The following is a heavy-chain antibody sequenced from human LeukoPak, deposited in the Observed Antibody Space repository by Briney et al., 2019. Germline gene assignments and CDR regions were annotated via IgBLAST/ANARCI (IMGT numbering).Heavy chain of an antibody. CDR1: GASINTFH. J-gene: IGHJ4*02. Sequence: SETLSLICTFSGASINTFHWSWIRQPPGKGLEWIGSLYHSGTTNYNPSLQPRVTTSVDASKNEFSLRLNSVTAADTAIYYCATTQRWLAFDYWGQGILVTVSS. CDR2: LYHSGTT. V-gene: IGHV4-59*01. CDR3: ATTQRWLAFDY. D-gene: IGHD6-19*01.